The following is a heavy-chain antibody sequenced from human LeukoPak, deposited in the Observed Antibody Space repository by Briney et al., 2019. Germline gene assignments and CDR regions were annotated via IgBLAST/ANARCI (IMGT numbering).Heavy chain of an antibody. J-gene: IGHJ6*03. CDR2: ISTSSSYI. V-gene: IGHV3-21*01. CDR1: GFTFSSYA. CDR3: ARAYSETYGLGYYYMDV. D-gene: IGHD1-26*01. Sequence: GGSLRLSCAASGFTFSSYAMHWVRQDPGKGLEWVSSISTSSSYIYYADSVKGRFTISRDNAKKSLYLQMNSLRAEDTAVYYCARAYSETYGLGYYYMDVWGKGTTVTISS.